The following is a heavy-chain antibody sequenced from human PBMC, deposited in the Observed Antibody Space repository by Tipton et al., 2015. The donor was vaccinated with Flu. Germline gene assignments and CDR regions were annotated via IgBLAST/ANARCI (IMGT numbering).Heavy chain of an antibody. CDR1: GDNVSTFGAA. Sequence: LRLSCAISGDNVSTFGAAWNWIRQSPSRGLEWLGRAYSRFKWNFDYAESVRSRLTINVDTFKNQVSLQLSSVTPEDTSVYFCARGRDNAFDVWGQGTKAIVSS. CDR3: ARGRDNAFDV. J-gene: IGHJ3*01. V-gene: IGHV6-1*01. D-gene: IGHD1-14*01. CDR2: AYSRFKWNF.